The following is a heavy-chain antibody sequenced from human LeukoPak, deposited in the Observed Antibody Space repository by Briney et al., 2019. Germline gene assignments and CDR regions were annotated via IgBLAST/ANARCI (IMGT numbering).Heavy chain of an antibody. CDR2: INHSGST. CDR1: GGSFSGYY. V-gene: IGHV4-34*01. D-gene: IGHD3-10*01. J-gene: IGHJ6*03. Sequence: SETLSLTCAVYGGSFSGYYWSWIRQPPGKGLEWIGEINHSGSTNYNPSLKSRVTISVDTSKNQFSLELSSVTAADTAVYYCARSGYYYGSGSYLPLRYYYYMDVWGKGTTVTISS. CDR3: ARSGYYYGSGSYLPLRYYYYMDV.